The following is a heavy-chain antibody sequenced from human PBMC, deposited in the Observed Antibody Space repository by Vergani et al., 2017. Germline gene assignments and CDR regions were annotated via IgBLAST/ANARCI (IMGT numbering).Heavy chain of an antibody. D-gene: IGHD6-19*01. J-gene: IGHJ5*02. Sequence: QLQLQESGPGLVKSSETLSLTCSVSFDSIRNHYCNWIRQPPGKGLEWIGSIHYSENTNYNPSLKTRVTISVDTSKNQFSLTLTSVTAADTAVYYCASDTHSGQRADRWGQGILVTVTS. CDR2: IHYSENT. CDR1: FDSIRNHY. V-gene: IGHV4-59*11. CDR3: ASDTHSGQRADR.